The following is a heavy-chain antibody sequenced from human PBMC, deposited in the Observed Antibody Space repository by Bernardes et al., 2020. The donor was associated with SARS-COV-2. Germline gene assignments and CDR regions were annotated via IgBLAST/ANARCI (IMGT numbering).Heavy chain of an antibody. D-gene: IGHD7-27*01. CDR2: INSDGSST. Sequence: GGSLRLSCAASGFTFSSYWMHWVRQAPGKGLVWVSRINSDGSSTSYADSVKGRFTISRDNAKNTLYLQMNSLRAEDTAVYYCARKGPGTGTLGNWGRGTLVTVSS. CDR3: ARKGPGTGTLGN. V-gene: IGHV3-74*01. CDR1: GFTFSSYW. J-gene: IGHJ4*02.